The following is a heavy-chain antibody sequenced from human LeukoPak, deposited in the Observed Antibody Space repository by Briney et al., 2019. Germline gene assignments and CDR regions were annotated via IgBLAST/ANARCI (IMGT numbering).Heavy chain of an antibody. Sequence: GGSLRLSCTVSGFTVSSNSMSWVRQAPGKGLEWVSFIYSDNTHYSDSVKGRFTISRDSSENTLYLQMNSLRAEDTAVYYCARRAGAYSHPYDYWGQGTLVTVSS. CDR3: ARRAGAYSHPYDY. V-gene: IGHV3-53*01. CDR1: GFTVSSNS. J-gene: IGHJ4*02. D-gene: IGHD4/OR15-4a*01. CDR2: IYSDNT.